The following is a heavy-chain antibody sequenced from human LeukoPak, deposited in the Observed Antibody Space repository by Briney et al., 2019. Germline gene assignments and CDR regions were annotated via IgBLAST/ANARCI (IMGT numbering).Heavy chain of an antibody. CDR2: IYYSGST. Sequence: SETLSLTCTVSGGSISSSSYYWGWIRQPPGKGLEWIGSIYYSGSTYYNPSLKSRVTISVDTSKNQFSLKLSSVTAADTAVYYCARELLYYDFWSGYYFDYWGQGTLVTVSS. V-gene: IGHV4-39*07. J-gene: IGHJ4*02. D-gene: IGHD3-3*01. CDR1: GGSISSSSYY. CDR3: ARELLYYDFWSGYYFDY.